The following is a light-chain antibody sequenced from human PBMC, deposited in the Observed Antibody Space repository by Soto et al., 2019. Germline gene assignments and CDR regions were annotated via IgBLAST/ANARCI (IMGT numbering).Light chain of an antibody. Sequence: DIGLTQSPATLSLSPGERASLSCRASQSVSKSLAWYQQKPGQPPRLLIYDASTRVTGIPARFTGSGSGTDFTLSISSLEPEDFAVYYCQQRASWPLLTFVGGTKVEIK. CDR2: DAS. CDR1: QSVSKS. CDR3: QQRASWPLLT. J-gene: IGKJ4*01. V-gene: IGKV3-11*01.